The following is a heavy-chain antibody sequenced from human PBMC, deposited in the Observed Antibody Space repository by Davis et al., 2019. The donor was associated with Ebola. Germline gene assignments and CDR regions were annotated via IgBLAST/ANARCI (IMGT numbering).Heavy chain of an antibody. V-gene: IGHV3-30*03. Sequence: GESLKISCAASGFTFSSYGMHWVRQAPGKGLEWVAVISYDGSNKYYADSVKGRFTISRDNAKNSLYLQMNSLRDEDTAVYYCARARYSSSWPRCLDVWGQGTTVTVSS. CDR1: GFTFSSYG. D-gene: IGHD6-13*01. CDR3: ARARYSSSWPRCLDV. CDR2: ISYDGSNK. J-gene: IGHJ6*02.